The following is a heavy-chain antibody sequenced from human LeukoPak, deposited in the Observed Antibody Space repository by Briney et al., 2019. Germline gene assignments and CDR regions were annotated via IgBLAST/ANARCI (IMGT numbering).Heavy chain of an antibody. D-gene: IGHD1-26*01. CDR1: GFTFSTYW. Sequence: GGSLRLSCAASGFTFSTYWMSWVRQAPGKGLEWVGNVKEDGSETYYVDSLKGRFTISRDNAKNTLYLQMNSLRAEDTAVYYCARGATYAYYQDYWGQGTLVTVSS. CDR3: ARGATYAYYQDY. V-gene: IGHV3-7*01. CDR2: VKEDGSET. J-gene: IGHJ4*02.